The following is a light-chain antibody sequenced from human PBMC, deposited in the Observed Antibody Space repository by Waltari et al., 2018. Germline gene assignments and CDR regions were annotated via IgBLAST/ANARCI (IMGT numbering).Light chain of an antibody. J-gene: IGLJ2*01. CDR2: GNS. V-gene: IGLV1-40*01. CDR3: QSYDSSLSGSRV. Sequence: QSVLTQPPSVSGAPGQRVTISCTGSSSNIGAGYDVHWYQQLPGTAPKLLIYGNSNRPSGVRARFSGSKSGTSASLAITGLQAEDEADYYCQSYDSSLSGSRVFGGGTKLTVL. CDR1: SSNIGAGYD.